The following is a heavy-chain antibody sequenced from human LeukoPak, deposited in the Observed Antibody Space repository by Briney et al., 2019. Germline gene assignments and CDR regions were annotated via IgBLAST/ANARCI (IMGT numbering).Heavy chain of an antibody. D-gene: IGHD2-21*01. CDR3: ARESGVNALSYVY. CDR1: GGSISSYY. Sequence: PSETLSLTCTVSGGSISSYYWTWIRQPAGEGLEWIGRIFTSGSTNYNPSLKSRATMSVDTSKNEFSLRLTSVTAADTAVYYCARESGVNALSYVYWGQGTLVTVSS. V-gene: IGHV4-4*07. J-gene: IGHJ4*02. CDR2: IFTSGST.